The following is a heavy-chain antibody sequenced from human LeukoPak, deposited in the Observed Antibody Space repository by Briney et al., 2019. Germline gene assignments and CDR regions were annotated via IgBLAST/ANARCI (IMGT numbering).Heavy chain of an antibody. CDR1: GFTFSSYA. CDR2: ISGSGGST. J-gene: IGHJ4*02. CDR3: ATDPNLGYCSSTSCSTADY. Sequence: PGGSLRLSCAASGFTFSSYAMSWVRQAPGKGLEWVSAISGSGGSTYYADSVKGRFTISRDNSKNTLYLQMNSLRAEDAAVYYCATDPNLGYCSSTSCSTADYWGQGTLVTVFS. D-gene: IGHD2-2*01. V-gene: IGHV3-23*01.